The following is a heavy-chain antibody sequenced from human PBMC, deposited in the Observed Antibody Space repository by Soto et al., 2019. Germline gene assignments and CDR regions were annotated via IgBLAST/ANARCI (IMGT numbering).Heavy chain of an antibody. D-gene: IGHD6-13*01. V-gene: IGHV3-73*01. Sequence: GGSLRLSCAASGFTFSGSAMHWVRQASGKGLEWVGRIRSKANSYATAYAASVKGRFTITRDDSKNTAYLQMNSLKTEDTAVYYCTRRAAAAAVVPYGMDVWGQGTTVTVSS. CDR3: TRRAAAAAVVPYGMDV. J-gene: IGHJ6*02. CDR2: IRSKANSYAT. CDR1: GFTFSGSA.